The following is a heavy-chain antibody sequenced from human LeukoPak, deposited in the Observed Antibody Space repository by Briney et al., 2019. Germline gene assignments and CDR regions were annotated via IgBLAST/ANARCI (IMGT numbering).Heavy chain of an antibody. V-gene: IGHV4-34*01. CDR1: GGSFSGYY. J-gene: IGHJ5*02. CDR2: INHSGST. CDR3: ARLGSRKNWFDP. D-gene: IGHD2-15*01. Sequence: SETLSLTCAVYGGSFSGYYWSWIRQPPGKGLEWIGEINHSGSTNYNPSLKSRVTISVDTSKNQFSLKLSSVTAADTAVYYCARLGSRKNWFDPWDQGTLVTVSS.